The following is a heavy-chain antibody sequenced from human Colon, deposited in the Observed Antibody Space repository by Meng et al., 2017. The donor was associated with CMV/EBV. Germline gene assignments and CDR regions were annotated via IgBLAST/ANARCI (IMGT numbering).Heavy chain of an antibody. V-gene: IGHV3-30*02. CDR3: VKQLRLPLGELPPYFDS. CDR2: IQFDGSNK. D-gene: IGHD3-16*01. J-gene: IGHJ4*02. CDR1: GFFFSLYG. Sequence: GGSLRLSCAASGFFFSLYGMHWVRQSPDKGLEWLTFIQFDGSNKYYADSVKGRFTISRDNSKNTLYLQMSGLRPDDTAVYYCVKQLRLPLGELPPYFDSWGQGTLVTVSS.